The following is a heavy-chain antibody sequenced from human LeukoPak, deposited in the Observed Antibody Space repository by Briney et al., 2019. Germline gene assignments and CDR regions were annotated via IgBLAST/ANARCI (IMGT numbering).Heavy chain of an antibody. D-gene: IGHD2-15*01. Sequence: SETLSLTCFVSGGSIRSTRHYWGWIRQPPGKGLEWIGSMYYSGNIYNNPSLKSRVTMSVDTSKNQLSLRLSSVTAADTAVYYCARHSESGLRYCAGGTCYGPSWVDPWGHGTLVTVSS. V-gene: IGHV4-39*01. J-gene: IGHJ5*02. CDR1: GGSIRSTRHY. CDR2: MYYSGNI. CDR3: ARHSESGLRYCAGGTCYGPSWVDP.